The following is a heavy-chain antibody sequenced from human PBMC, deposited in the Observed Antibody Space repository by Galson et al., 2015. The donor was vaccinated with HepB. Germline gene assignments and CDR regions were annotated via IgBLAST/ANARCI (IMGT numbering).Heavy chain of an antibody. J-gene: IGHJ4*02. CDR1: GFTFSGSA. D-gene: IGHD6-19*01. CDR3: ARLGDLSGYSSL. Sequence: SLRLSCAASGFTFSGSAIHWVRQASGKGLEWVGRIRSKASSHATAYTASLKGRFTISRDGSKNTAYLHMNSLKTEDTAVYYCARLGDLSGYSSLWGQGTLVTVSS. CDR2: IRSKASSHAT. V-gene: IGHV3-73*01.